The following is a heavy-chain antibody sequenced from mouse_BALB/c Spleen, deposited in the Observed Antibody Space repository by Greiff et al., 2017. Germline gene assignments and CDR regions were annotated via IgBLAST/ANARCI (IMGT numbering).Heavy chain of an antibody. CDR3: VRDRDYYGYDAMDY. CDR1: GFTFNTYA. CDR2: IRSKSNNYAT. D-gene: IGHD1-2*01. J-gene: IGHJ4*01. V-gene: IGHV10-3*03. Sequence: EVQLVESGGGLVQPKGSLKLSCAASGFTFNTYAMHWVCQAPGKGLEWVARIRSKSNNYATYYADSVKDRFTISRDDSQSMLYLQMNNLKTEDTAMYYCVRDRDYYGYDAMDYWGQGTSVTVSS.